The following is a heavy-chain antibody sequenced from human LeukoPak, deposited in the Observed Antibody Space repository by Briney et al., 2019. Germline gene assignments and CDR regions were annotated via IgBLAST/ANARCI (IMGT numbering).Heavy chain of an antibody. Sequence: PGGSLRLSCAASGFTFSSYSMNWVRQAPGKGLEWVSSISSSSSYIYYADSVKGRFTISRDNVKNSLYLEMNSLRVEDSAVYYCARDHYFDISGYLDYWGQGTPVTVSS. D-gene: IGHD3-22*01. CDR1: GFTFSSYS. CDR2: ISSSSSYI. J-gene: IGHJ4*02. CDR3: ARDHYFDISGYLDY. V-gene: IGHV3-21*06.